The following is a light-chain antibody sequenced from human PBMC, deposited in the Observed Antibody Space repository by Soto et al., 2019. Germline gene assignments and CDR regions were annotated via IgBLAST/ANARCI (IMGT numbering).Light chain of an antibody. CDR1: QGISSY. CDR2: AAS. Sequence: DIQLTQSPSFLSASVGDRVTITCRASQGISSYLAWYQQKPGKAPKLLIYAASTLQSGVPSRFSGSGSGTEFTLTISRLQPEDFATYYGQQLNSYPLTFGPGTKVDIK. J-gene: IGKJ3*01. V-gene: IGKV1-9*01. CDR3: QQLNSYPLT.